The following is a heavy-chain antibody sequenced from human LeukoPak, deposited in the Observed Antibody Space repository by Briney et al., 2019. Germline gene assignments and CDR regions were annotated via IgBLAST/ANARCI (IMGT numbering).Heavy chain of an antibody. CDR2: IYYSGSI. CDR3: ARNSKLERALAFDP. V-gene: IGHV4-59*01. J-gene: IGHJ5*02. Sequence: PSETLSLTCTVSGGSISSYYWSWIRQPPGKGLEWIGYIYYSGSINYNPSLKSRVTISVDTSKNQFSLKLSSVTAADTAVYYCARNSKLERALAFDPWGQGTLVTVSS. D-gene: IGHD1-1*01. CDR1: GGSISSYY.